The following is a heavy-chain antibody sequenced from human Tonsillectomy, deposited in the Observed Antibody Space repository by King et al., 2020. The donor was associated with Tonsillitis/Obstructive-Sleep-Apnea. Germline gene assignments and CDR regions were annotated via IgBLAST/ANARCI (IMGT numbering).Heavy chain of an antibody. Sequence: VQLVESGAEVKKPGESLTISCKGSGYSFTSYWIGWVRQMPGKGLEWMGIIYHGDSDTRYSPSFQGQVTISADKSISTAYLQWSSLKASDTAMYYCARPPIRRSYGTDYYYYYMDVWGKGTTVTVSS. CDR3: ARPPIRRSYGTDYYYYYMDV. CDR1: GYSFTSYW. D-gene: IGHD5-18*01. CDR2: IYHGDSDT. V-gene: IGHV5-51*01. J-gene: IGHJ6*03.